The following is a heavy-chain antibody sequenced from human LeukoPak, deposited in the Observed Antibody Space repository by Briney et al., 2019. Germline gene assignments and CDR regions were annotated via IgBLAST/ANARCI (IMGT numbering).Heavy chain of an antibody. Sequence: SETLSLTCTVSGGSISSYYWSWIRQPPGKGLEWIGYIYYSGSTNCNPSLKSRVTISVDTSKNQFSLKLSSVTAADTAVYYCARLLRGGSSGWYPYWGQGTLVTVSS. CDR1: GGSISSYY. J-gene: IGHJ4*02. V-gene: IGHV4-59*01. CDR2: IYYSGST. D-gene: IGHD6-19*01. CDR3: ARLLRGGSSGWYPY.